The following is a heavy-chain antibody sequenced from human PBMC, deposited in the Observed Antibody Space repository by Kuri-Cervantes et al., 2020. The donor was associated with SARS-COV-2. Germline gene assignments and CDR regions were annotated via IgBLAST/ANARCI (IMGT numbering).Heavy chain of an antibody. V-gene: IGHV4-61*02. CDR3: TRSQYSTSRVFYYRLDV. CDR1: GGAIHSGDYY. J-gene: IGHJ6*02. D-gene: IGHD6-6*01. CDR2: IYSSGNT. Sequence: PLTLPCTLSGGAIHSGDYYWSWARQPPGKSLEWIGRIYSSGNTNYNPSLKSRVTISVDRSKTQFSLRLTSLTAADTAVYYCTRSQYSTSRVFYYRLDVWGQGTKVTVSS.